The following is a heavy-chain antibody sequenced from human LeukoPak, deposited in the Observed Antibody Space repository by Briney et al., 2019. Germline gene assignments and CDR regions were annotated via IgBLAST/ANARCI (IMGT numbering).Heavy chain of an antibody. CDR3: ARDSSSSWLFDY. V-gene: IGHV3-53*01. CDR1: GFTVSSNS. Sequence: GGSLRLSCAASGFTVSSNSMSWVRQAPGRGLEWVSVIYSGGSTYYADSVKGRFTISRDNSKNTLYLQMNSLRAEDTAVYYCARDSSSSWLFDYWGQGTLVTVSS. CDR2: IYSGGST. J-gene: IGHJ4*02. D-gene: IGHD6-13*01.